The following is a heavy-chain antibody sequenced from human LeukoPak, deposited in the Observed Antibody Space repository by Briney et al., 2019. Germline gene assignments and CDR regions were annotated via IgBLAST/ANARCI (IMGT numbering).Heavy chain of an antibody. CDR3: ARHRGAGQWLVTGYYFDY. CDR2: IYPGDSGT. D-gene: IGHD6-19*01. J-gene: IGHJ4*02. Sequence: GESLKISCKGSGYSFTSYWIGWVRQMPGKGLEWMGIIYPGDSGTRYSPSFQGQVTISADKSISTAYLQWSSLKASDTAMYYCARHRGAGQWLVTGYYFDYWGQGTLVTVSS. V-gene: IGHV5-51*01. CDR1: GYSFTSYW.